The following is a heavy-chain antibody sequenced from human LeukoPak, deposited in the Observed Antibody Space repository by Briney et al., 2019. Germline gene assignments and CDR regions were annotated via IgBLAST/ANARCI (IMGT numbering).Heavy chain of an antibody. J-gene: IGHJ4*01. V-gene: IGHV3-7*04. CDR1: GFTFSIYW. CDR3: ARDHGVAGLCAY. CDR2: IKEDGSEK. Sequence: GGSLRLSCAASGFTFSIYWMSWVRQAPGKGLEWVAYIKEDGSEKYYADSVKGRFTISRDNAKNSLFLQMNSLRVEDTAVYFCARDHGVAGLCAYWGQGNLVTVSS. D-gene: IGHD6-19*01.